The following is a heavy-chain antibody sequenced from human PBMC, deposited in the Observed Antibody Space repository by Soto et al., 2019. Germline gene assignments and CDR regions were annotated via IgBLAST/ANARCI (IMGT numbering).Heavy chain of an antibody. CDR1: GFTFSSYS. V-gene: IGHV3-48*01. J-gene: IGHJ3*02. Sequence: EVQLVESGGGLVQPGGSLRLSCAASGFTFSSYSMNWVRQAPGKGLEWVSYISSSSSTIYYADSVKGRFTISRDNAKNSLYLQMNSLRAEDTAVYYCAREGEPLPASAARDAFDIWGQGKMDTVSS. D-gene: IGHD1-26*01. CDR3: AREGEPLPASAARDAFDI. CDR2: ISSSSSTI.